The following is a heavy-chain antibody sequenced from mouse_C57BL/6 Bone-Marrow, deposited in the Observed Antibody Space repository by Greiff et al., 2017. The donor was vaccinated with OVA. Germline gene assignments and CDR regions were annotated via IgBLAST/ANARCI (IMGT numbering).Heavy chain of an antibody. D-gene: IGHD5-1-1*01. J-gene: IGHJ3*01. CDR2: IHPNSGST. CDR1: GYTFTSYW. V-gene: IGHV1-64*01. Sequence: QVQLQQSGAELVKPGASVKLSCKASGYTFTSYWMHWVKQRPGQGLEWIGMIHPNSGSTNYNEKFKSKATLTVDKSSSTAYMQLSSLTSEDSAVYYSARRGYQPWFAYWGQGTMVTVSA. CDR3: ARRGYQPWFAY.